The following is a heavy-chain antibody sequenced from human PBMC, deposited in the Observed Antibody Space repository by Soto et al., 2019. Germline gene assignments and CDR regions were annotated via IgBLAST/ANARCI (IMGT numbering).Heavy chain of an antibody. Sequence: PGGSLRLSCAASGFTFSSYGMHWVRQAPGKGLEWVAVISYDGSNKYYADSVKGRFTISRDNSKNTLYLQMNSLRAEDTAVYYCAKDLGYCSGGSCYNYYGMDVWGQGTTVTVSS. CDR1: GFTFSSYG. CDR3: AKDLGYCSGGSCYNYYGMDV. D-gene: IGHD2-15*01. CDR2: ISYDGSNK. V-gene: IGHV3-30*18. J-gene: IGHJ6*02.